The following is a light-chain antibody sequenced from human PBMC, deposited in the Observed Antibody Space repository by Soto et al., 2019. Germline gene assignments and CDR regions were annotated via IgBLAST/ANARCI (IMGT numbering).Light chain of an antibody. V-gene: IGKV3-20*01. J-gene: IGKJ1*01. Sequence: EIVLTQSPGALSLSPGERATLSYRASQSVSSSNLVWYQQKPGQAPRLLIHGASNRAPGIPDRFSGGGSGTDFTLTISRLEPEDFAVYYCQQYGNSLWTFGQGTKVEIK. CDR1: QSVSSSN. CDR3: QQYGNSLWT. CDR2: GAS.